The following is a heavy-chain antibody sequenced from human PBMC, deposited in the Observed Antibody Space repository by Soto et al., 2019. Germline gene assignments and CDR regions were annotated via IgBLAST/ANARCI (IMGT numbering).Heavy chain of an antibody. J-gene: IGHJ6*02. CDR2: FDPEDGET. CDR1: GYTLTELS. CDR3: ARDVWVAAAPMWSPNGRDV. D-gene: IGHD6-25*01. Sequence: GASVKVSCKVSGYTLTELSMHWVRQAPGKGLEWMGGFDPEDGETIYAQKFQGWVTMTRDTSISTAYMELSRLRSDDTAVYYCARDVWVAAAPMWSPNGRDVGAQG. V-gene: IGHV1-24*01.